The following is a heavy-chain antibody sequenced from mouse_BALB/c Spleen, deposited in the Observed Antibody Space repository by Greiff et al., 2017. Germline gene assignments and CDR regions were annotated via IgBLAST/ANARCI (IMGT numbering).Heavy chain of an antibody. D-gene: IGHD4-1*01. V-gene: IGHV8-11*01. CDR3: ARREWDAARDY. Sequence: QVTLKVSGPGILQPSQTLSLTCSFSGFSLSTYGIGVGWIRQPSGKGLEWLAHIWWNDNKYYNTALKSRLTISKDTSNNQVFLKIASVDTADTATYYGARREWDAARDYWGQGTSVTVSS. CDR1: GFSLSTYGIG. CDR2: IWWNDNK. J-gene: IGHJ4*01.